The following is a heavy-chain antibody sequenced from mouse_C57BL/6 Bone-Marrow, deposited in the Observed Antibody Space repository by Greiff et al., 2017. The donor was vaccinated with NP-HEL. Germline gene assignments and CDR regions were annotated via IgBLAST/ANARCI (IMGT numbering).Heavy chain of an antibody. V-gene: IGHV1-76*01. D-gene: IGHD1-1*01. J-gene: IGHJ2*01. CDR2: IYPGSGNT. Sequence: LVESGAELVRPGASVKLSCKASGYTFTDYYINWVKQRPGQGLEWIARIYPGSGNTYYNEKFKGKATLTAEKSSSTAYMQLSSLTSEDSAVYFCARGSVVAKDYWGQGTTLTVSS. CDR1: GYTFTDYY. CDR3: ARGSVVAKDY.